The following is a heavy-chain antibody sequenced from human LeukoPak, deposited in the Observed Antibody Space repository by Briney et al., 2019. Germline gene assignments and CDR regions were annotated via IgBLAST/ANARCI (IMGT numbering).Heavy chain of an antibody. J-gene: IGHJ4*02. CDR2: IYSGGST. CDR3: ARDPLAQDYAGDY. V-gene: IGHV3-66*02. Sequence: PGGSLRLSCAASGFTVSSNYMSWVRQAPGKGLEWVSVIYSGGSTYYADSVKGRFTISRDNSKNTLYLQMNSLRAEDTAVYYCARDPLAQDYAGDYWGQGTLVTVSS. D-gene: IGHD4-23*01. CDR1: GFTVSSNY.